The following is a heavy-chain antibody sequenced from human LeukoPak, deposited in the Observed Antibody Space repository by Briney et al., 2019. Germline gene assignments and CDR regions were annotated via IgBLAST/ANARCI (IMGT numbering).Heavy chain of an antibody. Sequence: GGSLRLSCAASGFTFTTYWMAWVRQAPGKGLEWVSAISGSGGSTYYADSVKGRFTISRDNSKNTLYLQMNSLRAEDTAVYYCAKDLLRWEPRGPDYWGQGTLVTVSS. V-gene: IGHV3-23*01. J-gene: IGHJ4*02. D-gene: IGHD4-23*01. CDR2: ISGSGGST. CDR3: AKDLLRWEPRGPDY. CDR1: GFTFTTYW.